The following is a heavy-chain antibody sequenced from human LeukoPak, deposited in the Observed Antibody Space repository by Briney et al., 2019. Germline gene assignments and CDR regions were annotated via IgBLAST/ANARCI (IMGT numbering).Heavy chain of an antibody. J-gene: IGHJ4*02. CDR2: MNPNSGNT. Sequence: ASVKVSCKASGYTFTSYDINWVRQATGQGLEWMGWMNPNSGNTGYAQKFQGRVTMTRNTSISTAYMELSSLRSEDTAVYYCARAERGEYSSSPGYWGQGTLVTVSS. D-gene: IGHD6-6*01. CDR1: GYTFTSYD. V-gene: IGHV1-8*01. CDR3: ARAERGEYSSSPGY.